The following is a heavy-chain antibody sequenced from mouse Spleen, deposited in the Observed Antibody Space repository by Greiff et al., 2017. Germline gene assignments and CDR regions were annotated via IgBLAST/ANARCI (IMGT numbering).Heavy chain of an antibody. CDR1: GFTFSDYY. CDR3: ARGGGKEGRSYAMDY. CDR2: ISDGGSYT. D-gene: IGHD2-1*01. Sequence: EVKLMESGGGLVKPGGSLKLSCAASGFTFSDYYMYWVRQTPEKRLEWVATISDGGSYTYYPDSVKGRFTISRDNAKNNLYLQMSSLKSEDTAMYYCARGGGKEGRSYAMDYWGQGTSVTVSS. V-gene: IGHV5-4*02. J-gene: IGHJ4*01.